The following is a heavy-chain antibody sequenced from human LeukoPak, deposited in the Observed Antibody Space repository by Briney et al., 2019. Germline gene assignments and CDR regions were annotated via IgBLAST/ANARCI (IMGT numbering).Heavy chain of an antibody. CDR3: ARSPPLEYYYDSSGYYYPKVWFDP. CDR1: GGSLSTTSYY. D-gene: IGHD3-22*01. Sequence: SETLSLTCTVSGGSLSTTSYYWGWIRQPPGKGLEWIGSVYYSGSTYYNPSLKSRVTISVDTSKNHFSLKLSSVTAADTAVYYCARSPPLEYYYDSSGYYYPKVWFDPWGQGTLVTVSS. J-gene: IGHJ5*02. CDR2: VYYSGST. V-gene: IGHV4-39*07.